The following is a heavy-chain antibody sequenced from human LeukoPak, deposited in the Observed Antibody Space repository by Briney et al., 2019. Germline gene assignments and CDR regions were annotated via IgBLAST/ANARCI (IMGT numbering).Heavy chain of an antibody. CDR1: GGSFSGYY. J-gene: IGHJ4*02. CDR2: INHSGST. CDR3: ARDYGGKMFFDY. Sequence: PSETLSLTCAVYGGSFSGYYWSWIRQPPGKGLEWIGEINHSGSTNYNPSLKSRVTISVDTSKNQFSLKLSSVTAADTAVYYCARDYGGKMFFDYWGQGTLVTVSS. V-gene: IGHV4-34*01. D-gene: IGHD4-23*01.